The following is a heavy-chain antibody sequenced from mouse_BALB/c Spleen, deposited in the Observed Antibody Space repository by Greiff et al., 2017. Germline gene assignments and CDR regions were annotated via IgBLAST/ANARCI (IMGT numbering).Heavy chain of an antibody. J-gene: IGHJ3*01. CDR2: INPGSGGT. Sequence: VQLHQSGAELVRPGTSVKVSCKASGYAFTNYLIEWVKQRPGQGLEWIGVINPGSGGTNYNEKFKGKATLTADKSSSTAYMQLSSLTSDDSAVYFCARGRDYDRFAYWGQGTLVTVSA. CDR1: GYAFTNYL. V-gene: IGHV1-54*01. CDR3: ARGRDYDRFAY. D-gene: IGHD2-4*01.